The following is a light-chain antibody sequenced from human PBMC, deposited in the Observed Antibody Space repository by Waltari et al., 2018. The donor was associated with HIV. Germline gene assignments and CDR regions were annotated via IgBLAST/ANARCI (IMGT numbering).Light chain of an antibody. J-gene: IGLJ2*01. CDR1: GTDVVGYDY. CDR3: SSSTSSSARDVV. Sequence: QPALTQPAPVSRLVGQSRSTPCTGTGTDVVGYDYVSRYQRHPARAPQHLIYDVSSRPPGGSPVCSGATSANTASPPTVGLQAADDAADHCSSSTSSSARDVVFGAGTTLTVL. CDR2: DVS. V-gene: IGLV2-14*01.